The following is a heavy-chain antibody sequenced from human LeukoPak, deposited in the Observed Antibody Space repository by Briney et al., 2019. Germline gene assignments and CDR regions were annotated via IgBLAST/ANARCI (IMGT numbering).Heavy chain of an antibody. CDR1: GGSFSGYY. D-gene: IGHD3-22*01. J-gene: IGHJ3*02. Sequence: SETLSLTCAVYGGSFSGYYWSWIRQPPGKGLEWIGEINHSGSTNYNPSLKSRVTISVDTSKNQFSLKLGSVTAADTAVYYCARGRRITMIVVVIRSHAFDIWGQGTMVTVSS. CDR2: INHSGST. V-gene: IGHV4-34*01. CDR3: ARGRRITMIVVVIRSHAFDI.